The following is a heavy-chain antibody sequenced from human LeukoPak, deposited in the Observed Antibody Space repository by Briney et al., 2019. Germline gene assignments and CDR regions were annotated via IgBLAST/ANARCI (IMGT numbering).Heavy chain of an antibody. CDR3: TTDLVQLWLRDY. J-gene: IGHJ4*02. CDR2: IKSKTDGGTT. CDR1: GFTFSNAW. Sequence: GGSLRLSCAASGFTFSNAWMSWVRQAPGKGLEWVGRIKSKTDGGTTDYAAPVKGRFTISRDDSKNTLYLQMNSLKTEDTAVYYCTTDLVQLWLRDYWGQGTLVPVSS. V-gene: IGHV3-15*01. D-gene: IGHD5-18*01.